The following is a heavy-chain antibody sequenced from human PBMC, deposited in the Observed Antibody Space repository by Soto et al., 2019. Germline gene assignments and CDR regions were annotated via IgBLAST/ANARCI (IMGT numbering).Heavy chain of an antibody. CDR3: AKDRVSEHNNGWPQGH. CDR2: ISNDGNTN. CDR1: GFTFSAYG. J-gene: IGHJ4*02. D-gene: IGHD6-19*01. Sequence: QVQLVESGGGVVQPGRSLRLSCVASGFTFSAYGMHWVRQSPGKGLEWVAAISNDGNTNYYADSVKGRFTISRDNSKNTLDLQMNSLRSEDTAVYYCAKDRVSEHNNGWPQGHWGQGTLVTVSS. V-gene: IGHV3-30*18.